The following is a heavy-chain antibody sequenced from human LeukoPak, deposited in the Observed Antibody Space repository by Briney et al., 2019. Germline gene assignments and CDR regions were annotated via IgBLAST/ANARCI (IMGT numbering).Heavy chain of an antibody. CDR1: GFTFSSYA. Sequence: GGSLRLSCAASGFTFSSYAMHWVRQAPGKGLEWVAVISYDGSNKYYADSVKGRFTISRDNSKNTLYLQMNSLRAEDTAVYYCASFGSGSLGALFDYWGQGALVTVSS. V-gene: IGHV3-30-3*01. D-gene: IGHD3-10*01. CDR2: ISYDGSNK. CDR3: ASFGSGSLGALFDY. J-gene: IGHJ4*02.